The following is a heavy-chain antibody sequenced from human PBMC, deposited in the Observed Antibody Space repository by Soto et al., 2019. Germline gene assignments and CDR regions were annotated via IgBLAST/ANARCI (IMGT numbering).Heavy chain of an antibody. CDR1: GGTFSNFA. CDR3: AASGRDLLGYDHKVTQGLDI. J-gene: IGHJ3*02. D-gene: IGHD3-16*01. V-gene: IGHV1-69*01. CDR2: IIPLFNVA. Sequence: QVQLVQSGPEVKKPGSSVKVSCEASGGTFSNFAVNWVRQAPGQGLEWVGGIIPLFNVAKYAQKFEGRVTIYADVYTSPCYMDLRRLRSDDTAVYYFAASGRDLLGYDHKVTQGLDIWGQGTMVTVSS.